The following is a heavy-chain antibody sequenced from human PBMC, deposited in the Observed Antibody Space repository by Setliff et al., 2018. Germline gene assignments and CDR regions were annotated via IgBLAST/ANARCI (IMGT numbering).Heavy chain of an antibody. CDR1: GITFSNAW. CDR3: TTAPLAAASTC. Sequence: GESLTISCAASGITFSNAWMSWVRQAPGKGLEWVGRIKSKTDGGTTDYAAPVKGRFTITRGDAKNTLYLQMNSRKTEDTAVYYCTTAPLAAASTCWGQGTLVTVSS. CDR2: IKSKTDGGTT. D-gene: IGHD6-13*01. V-gene: IGHV3-15*01. J-gene: IGHJ4*02.